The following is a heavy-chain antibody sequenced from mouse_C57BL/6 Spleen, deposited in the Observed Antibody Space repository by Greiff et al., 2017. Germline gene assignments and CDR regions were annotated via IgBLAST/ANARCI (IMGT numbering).Heavy chain of an antibody. Sequence: VQLQQSGAELVKPGASVKMSCKASGYAFTGSSMHWVKQRPGKGLEWIGRFYPGGGSIKYNGKFKDKATLTADKSSSTVYMELSRLTSEDSAVYFCARHDLTANAPGSLDVWGPGTTVTVSS. J-gene: IGHJ1*01. CDR1: GYAFTGSS. CDR3: ARHDLTANAPGSLDV. V-gene: IGHV1-62-2*01. D-gene: IGHD3-3*01. CDR2: FYPGGGSI.